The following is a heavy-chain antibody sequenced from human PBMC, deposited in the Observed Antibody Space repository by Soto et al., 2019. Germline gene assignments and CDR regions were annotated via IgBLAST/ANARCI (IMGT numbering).Heavy chain of an antibody. D-gene: IGHD5-12*01. CDR2: INPNSGGT. V-gene: IGHV1-2*04. CDR3: ARRYSGYDWDAFDI. J-gene: IGHJ3*02. Sequence: QVPLVQSGAEVKKPGAPVKVSCKASGYTFTGYYMHWVRQATGQGVEWMGWINPNSGGTNYAQKFQGWVTMTRDTSISTAYMELSRLRSDDTAVYYCARRYSGYDWDAFDIWGQGTMVTVSS. CDR1: GYTFTGYY.